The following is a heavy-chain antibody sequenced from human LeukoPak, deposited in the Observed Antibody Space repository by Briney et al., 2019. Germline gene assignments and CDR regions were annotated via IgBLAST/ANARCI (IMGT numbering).Heavy chain of an antibody. D-gene: IGHD1-14*01. J-gene: IGHJ4*02. CDR3: ARGGNLEN. CDR2: INEDGGER. CDR1: GFTLSGYW. Sequence: GRSLRLSCAASGFTLSGYWMSWVRQAPGKGLEWVANINEDGGERHYVDTVKGRFTISRDNAKNSLYLQMNSLRAEDTAVYYCARGGNLENWGRGTLVTVSS. V-gene: IGHV3-7*01.